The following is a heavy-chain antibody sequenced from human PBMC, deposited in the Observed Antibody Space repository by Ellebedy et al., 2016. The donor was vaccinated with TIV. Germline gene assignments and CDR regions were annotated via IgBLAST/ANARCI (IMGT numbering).Heavy chain of an antibody. V-gene: IGHV4-39*07. CDR3: AREEGRYCSGGSCYAYIQTYYYYGMDV. CDR1: GGSISSNNYY. Sequence: SETLSLTCTVSGGSISSNNYYWGWIRQPPGKGLEWIGSIFYTGSAHYNPYLKSRVTMSVDTSKNQFSLNLRFVTAADTAVYYCAREEGRYCSGGSCYAYIQTYYYYGMDVWGQGTTVTVSS. D-gene: IGHD2-15*01. J-gene: IGHJ6*02. CDR2: IFYTGSA.